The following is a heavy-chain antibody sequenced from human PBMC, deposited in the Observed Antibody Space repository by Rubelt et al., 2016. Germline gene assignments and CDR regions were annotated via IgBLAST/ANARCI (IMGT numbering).Heavy chain of an antibody. J-gene: IGHJ2*01. D-gene: IGHD1-26*01. V-gene: IGHV4-34*01. CDR2: IKHSGST. CDR1: GGSFSGYY. CDR3: ARRRRYSGSSYWYFDL. Sequence: QVQLQQWGAGLLKPSETLSLTCAVYGGSFSGYYWSWIRQPPGKGLGWIGEIKHSGSTNYNPSLKSRVTRSVDTSKNQFSLKLSSVTAADTAVYYCARRRRYSGSSYWYFDLWGRGTLVTVSS.